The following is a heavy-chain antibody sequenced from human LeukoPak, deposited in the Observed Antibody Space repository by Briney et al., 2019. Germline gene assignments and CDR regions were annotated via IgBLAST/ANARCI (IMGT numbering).Heavy chain of an antibody. CDR1: GFIFSSND. V-gene: IGHV3-23*01. CDR2: ISGSGGST. Sequence: GGSLRLSCEASGFIFSSNDMNWARQAPGKGLEWVSSISGSGGSTSYADSVKGRFTISRDNSKNTLYLQMNSLRAEDTAVYYCAKLLVYWGQGTLVTVSS. J-gene: IGHJ4*02. CDR3: AKLLVY.